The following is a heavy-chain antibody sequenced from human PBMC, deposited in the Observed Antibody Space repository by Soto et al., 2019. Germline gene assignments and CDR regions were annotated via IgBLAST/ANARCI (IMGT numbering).Heavy chain of an antibody. Sequence: ASVKVSCKASGYTFTSYGISWVRQAPGQGLEWMGWISAYNGNTNYAQKLQGRVTMTTDTSTSTAYMELRSLRSDDTAVYYCARDEGYFSGGSCYAERHDAFDIWGQGTMVTVSS. J-gene: IGHJ3*02. CDR3: ARDEGYFSGGSCYAERHDAFDI. D-gene: IGHD2-15*01. CDR2: ISAYNGNT. V-gene: IGHV1-18*01. CDR1: GYTFTSYG.